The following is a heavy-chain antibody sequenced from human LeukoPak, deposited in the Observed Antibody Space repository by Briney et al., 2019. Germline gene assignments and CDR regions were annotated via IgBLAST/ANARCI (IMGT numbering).Heavy chain of an antibody. D-gene: IGHD4-17*01. V-gene: IGHV1-2*02. CDR2: INPNSGGT. CDR1: GYTFTGYY. CDR3: ARDLPTNYGDYTGAFDI. Sequence: ASVKVSCKASGYTFTGYYMHWVRQAPGQGLEWMGWINPNSGGTNYAQKFQGRVTMTRDTSISTAYMELSRLRSDDTAVYYCARDLPTNYGDYTGAFDIWGQGTMVTVSS. J-gene: IGHJ3*02.